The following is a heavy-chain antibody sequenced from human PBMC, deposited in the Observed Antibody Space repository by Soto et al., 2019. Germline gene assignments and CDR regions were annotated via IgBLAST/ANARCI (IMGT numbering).Heavy chain of an antibody. CDR2: ISAYNGNA. CDR3: ARPPPPYSDFLRGYPPPYSDGMDV. J-gene: IGHJ6*02. V-gene: IGHV1-18*01. Sequence: VQLVQSGAEVKKPGASVKVSCKASGYTFTNYGISWVRQTPGQGLEWMGWISAYNGNANYARKLQGRVTMTTDTTTRTAYLELRSLGSDETGGYYCARPPPPYSDFLRGYPPPYSDGMDVWGQGTTVTVSS. CDR1: GYTFTNYG. D-gene: IGHD3-3*01.